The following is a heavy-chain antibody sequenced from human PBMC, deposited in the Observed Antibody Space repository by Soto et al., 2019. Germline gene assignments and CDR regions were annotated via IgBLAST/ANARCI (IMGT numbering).Heavy chain of an antibody. CDR3: ARGAMANFDY. J-gene: IGHJ4*02. D-gene: IGHD5-18*01. CDR1: GGTFGSQG. V-gene: IGHV1-69*13. Sequence: GASVNVSCKASGGTFGSQGIAWVRQAPGQGLEWMGGFIAMLGTPTYAKKVQGRATITADESLTSSYLELRSLRSEDTGVYFCARGAMANFDYWGQGTVVTVS. CDR2: FIAMLGTP.